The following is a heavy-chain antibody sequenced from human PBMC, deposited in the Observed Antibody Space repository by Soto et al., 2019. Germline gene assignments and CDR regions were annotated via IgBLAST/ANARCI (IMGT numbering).Heavy chain of an antibody. J-gene: IGHJ6*02. D-gene: IGHD1-26*01. CDR3: ARETNGFMGAIAPAGYYYYGMDV. CDR2: ISSSGSTI. V-gene: IGHV3-11*01. CDR1: TFSDYY. Sequence: TFSDYYMSWIRQAPGKGLEWVSYISSSGSTIYYADSVKGRFTISRDNAKNSLYLQMNSLRAEDTAVYYCARETNGFMGAIAPAGYYYYGMDVWGQGTTVTAP.